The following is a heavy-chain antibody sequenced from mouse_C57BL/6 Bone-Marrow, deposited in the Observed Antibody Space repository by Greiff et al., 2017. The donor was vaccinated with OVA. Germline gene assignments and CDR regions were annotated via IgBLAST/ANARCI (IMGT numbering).Heavy chain of an antibody. CDR3: TTPLYYPSCFEG. V-gene: IGHV14-4*01. Sequence: VQLQQSGAELVRPGASVKLSCTASGFNIKDDYMHWVKQRPEQGLEWIGWIDPENGDTEYASKFQGKATITADTSSNTAYLQLSSLTSEDTAVYDCTTPLYYPSCFEGWGTGTTVTVSS. CDR2: IDPENGDT. D-gene: IGHD1-1*01. CDR1: GFNIKDDY. J-gene: IGHJ1*03.